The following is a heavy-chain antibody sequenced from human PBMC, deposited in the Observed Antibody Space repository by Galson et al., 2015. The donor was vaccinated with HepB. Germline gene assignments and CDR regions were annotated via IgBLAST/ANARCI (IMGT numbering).Heavy chain of an antibody. CDR1: GFTFSSYG. V-gene: IGHV3-30*18. CDR3: AKGHIAAAGSDAFDI. J-gene: IGHJ3*02. D-gene: IGHD6-13*01. CDR2: ISYDGSNK. Sequence: SLRLSCAASGFTFSSYGMHWVRQAPGKGLEWVAVISYDGSNKYYADSEKGRFTISRDNSKNTLYLQMNSLRAEDTAVYYCAKGHIAAAGSDAFDIWGQGTMVTVSS.